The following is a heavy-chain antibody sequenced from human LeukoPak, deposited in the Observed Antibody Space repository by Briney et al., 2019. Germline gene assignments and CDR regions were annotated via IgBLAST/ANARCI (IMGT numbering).Heavy chain of an antibody. V-gene: IGHV3-20*04. D-gene: IGHD4-17*01. CDR3: ARLGGGTTVTT. CDR2: INWNGGST. Sequence: GGSLRLSCAASGFTFSSYGMHWVRQAPGKGLEWVSGINWNGGSTGYADSVKGRFTISRDNAKNSLYLQMNSLRAEDTALYYCARLGGGTTVTTWGQGTLVTVSS. CDR1: GFTFSSYG. J-gene: IGHJ5*02.